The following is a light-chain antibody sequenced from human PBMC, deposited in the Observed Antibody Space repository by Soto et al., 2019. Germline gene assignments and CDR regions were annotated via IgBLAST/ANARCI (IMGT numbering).Light chain of an antibody. CDR2: AAS. V-gene: IGKV1-9*01. Sequence: IHLTQSPSFTSASVGDIITMTCRASQGISSYLAWYQQKTGKDPKLLVYAASTLQSGVPSRFSGSGCGTELTTTISSLQPEDFAAYYCQQLNSYTQMTFGQGTRVEIK. CDR1: QGISSY. J-gene: IGKJ5*01. CDR3: QQLNSYTQMT.